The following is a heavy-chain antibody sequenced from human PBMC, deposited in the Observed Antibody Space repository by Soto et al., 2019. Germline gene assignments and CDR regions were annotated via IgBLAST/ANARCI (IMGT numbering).Heavy chain of an antibody. CDR2: ISHDGSNK. D-gene: IGHD3-22*01. V-gene: IGHV3-30*18. CDR1: GFTFNNYG. CDR3: AKDLPAWLPSPASSRY. J-gene: IGHJ4*02. Sequence: QVQLVESGGGVVQPGRSLRLSCAASGFTFNNYGMHWVRQAPGKGLEWVALISHDGSNKYYADSVKGRFTSSRDNSKNTLYLQMNSLRDEDTAVYYCAKDLPAWLPSPASSRYWGQGTLVTVSS.